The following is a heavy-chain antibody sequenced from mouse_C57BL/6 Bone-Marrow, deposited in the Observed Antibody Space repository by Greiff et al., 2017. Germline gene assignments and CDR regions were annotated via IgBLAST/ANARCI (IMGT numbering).Heavy chain of an antibody. V-gene: IGHV14-4*01. CDR3: TSSSRMDY. J-gene: IGHJ4*01. Sequence: VQLQQSGAELVRPGASVKLSCTASGFNIKDDYMHWVKQRPEQGLEWIGWIDPENGDTEYASKFQGKATITADTSSNTAYLQLSSLTSEDTAVYYCTSSSRMDYWGQGTSVTVSS. CDR1: GFNIKDDY. CDR2: IDPENGDT. D-gene: IGHD1-1*01.